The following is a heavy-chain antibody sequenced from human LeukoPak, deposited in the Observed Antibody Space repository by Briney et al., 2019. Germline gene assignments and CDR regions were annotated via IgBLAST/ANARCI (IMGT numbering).Heavy chain of an antibody. CDR1: GGTFSSYA. V-gene: IGHV1-69*04. D-gene: IGHD2-2*02. J-gene: IGHJ6*02. CDR3: AREDCSSTSCYTLDYYYYGTDV. Sequence: SVKVSCKASGGTFSSYAISWVRQAPGQGLEWMGRIIPILGIANYAQKFQGRVTITADKSTSTAYMELSSLRSEDTAVYYCAREDCSSTSCYTLDYYYYGTDVWGQGTTVTVSS. CDR2: IIPILGIA.